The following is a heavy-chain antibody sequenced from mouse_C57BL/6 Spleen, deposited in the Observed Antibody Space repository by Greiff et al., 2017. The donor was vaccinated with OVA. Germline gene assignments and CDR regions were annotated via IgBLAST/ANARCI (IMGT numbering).Heavy chain of an antibody. CDR1: GYTFTSYW. CDR2: IYPGSGST. Sequence: QVQLQQPGAELVKPGASVKMSCKASGYTFTSYWITWVKQRPGQGLEWIGDIYPGSGSTNYNEKFKSKATLTVDTSSSTAYMQLSSLTSEDSAVYYGARWYYGNRAWFAYWGQGTLVTVSA. J-gene: IGHJ3*01. D-gene: IGHD2-1*01. V-gene: IGHV1-55*01. CDR3: ARWYYGNRAWFAY.